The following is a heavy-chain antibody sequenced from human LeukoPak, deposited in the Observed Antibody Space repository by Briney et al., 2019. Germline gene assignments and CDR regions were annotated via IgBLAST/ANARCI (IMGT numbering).Heavy chain of an antibody. J-gene: IGHJ4*02. CDR2: MSSGSRYI. D-gene: IGHD3-3*01. CDR1: GFTFSSYS. Sequence: WGSLRLSCAASGFTFSSYSMTWVRQPPGQGLEWVSSMSSGSRYIYYADSVRGRLTISRDNANNSQYLLMNSLRAEHTAVYNCARDRPTGASRLFVVQWGQGTLVTVSS. CDR3: ARDRPTGASRLFVVQ. V-gene: IGHV3-21*01.